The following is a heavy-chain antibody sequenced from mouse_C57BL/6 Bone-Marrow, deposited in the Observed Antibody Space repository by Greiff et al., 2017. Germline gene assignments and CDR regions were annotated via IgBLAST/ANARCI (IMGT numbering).Heavy chain of an antibody. J-gene: IGHJ4*01. CDR3: ARTGGYYAMDY. V-gene: IGHV5-6*01. Sequence: EVQGVESGGDLVKPGGSLKLSCAASGFTFSSYGMSWVRQTPDKRLEWVATISSGGSYTYYPDSVKGRFTISRDNAKNTLYLQMSSLKSEDTAMYYCARTGGYYAMDYWGQGTSVTVSS. CDR1: GFTFSSYG. CDR2: ISSGGSYT.